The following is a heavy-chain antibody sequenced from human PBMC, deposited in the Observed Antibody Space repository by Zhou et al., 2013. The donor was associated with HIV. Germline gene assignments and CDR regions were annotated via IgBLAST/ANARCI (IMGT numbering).Heavy chain of an antibody. D-gene: IGHD1-1*01. Sequence: QVQLVQSGAEVKKTGASVKVSCKASGYTFMRYGISWVRQAPGQGLEWMGWISPYNGDTKYSQKFQDRVTMTTETSTSTAYMDLGSLRSDDTAVYYCARVPSYKPLDFWGQGTLVTVSS. CDR3: ARVPSYKPLDF. CDR1: GYTFMRYG. J-gene: IGHJ4*02. V-gene: IGHV1-18*01. CDR2: ISPYNGDT.